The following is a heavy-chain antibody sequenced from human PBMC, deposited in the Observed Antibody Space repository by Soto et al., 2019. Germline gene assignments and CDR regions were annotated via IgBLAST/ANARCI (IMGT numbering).Heavy chain of an antibody. CDR1: GYTFTSYA. CDR2: INAGNGNT. V-gene: IGHV1-3*01. D-gene: IGHD2-15*01. J-gene: IGHJ6*02. Sequence: QVQLVQSGAEVKKPGASVKVSCKASGYTFTSYAMHWVRQAPGQRLEWMGWINAGNGNTKYSQKFQGRVTITRDTAASRADIELSRMRSEDTAVYYWASEYCSGGSCPHYYGMDVWGQGTKVTVSS. CDR3: ASEYCSGGSCPHYYGMDV.